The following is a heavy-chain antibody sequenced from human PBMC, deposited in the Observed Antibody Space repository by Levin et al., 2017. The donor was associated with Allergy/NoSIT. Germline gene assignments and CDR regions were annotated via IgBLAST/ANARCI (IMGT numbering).Heavy chain of an antibody. CDR1: GGSISSSTHY. D-gene: IGHD6-6*01. V-gene: IGHV4-39*07. J-gene: IGHJ4*02. CDR3: AREADLIGARAPFDY. Sequence: SETLSLTCTVSGGSISSSTHYWAWVRQPPGTGLEWVGSIFYTGPTYYKLSLKSRVTISLDRSKNQFSLKLTSVTAADTAVYYCAREADLIGARAPFDYWGQGTLVSVSS. CDR2: IFYTGPT.